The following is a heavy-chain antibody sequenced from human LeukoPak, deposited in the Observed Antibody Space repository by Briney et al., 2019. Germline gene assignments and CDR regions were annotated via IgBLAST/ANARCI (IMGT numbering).Heavy chain of an antibody. CDR1: GFTFSSYA. CDR2: ISGSGGST. Sequence: GGSLRLSCAASGFTFSSYAMSWVREATGKGLEWVSAISGSGGSTYYADSVKGRFTISRDNSKNTLYLQMNSLRAEDTAVYYCARAVLISRCWYFDYWGQGTLVTVSS. D-gene: IGHD6-13*01. J-gene: IGHJ4*02. CDR3: ARAVLISRCWYFDY. V-gene: IGHV3-23*01.